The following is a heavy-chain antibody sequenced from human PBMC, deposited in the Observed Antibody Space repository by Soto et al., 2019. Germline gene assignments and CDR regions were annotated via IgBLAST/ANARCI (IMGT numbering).Heavy chain of an antibody. J-gene: IGHJ5*02. CDR1: GFTVSNNY. Sequence: GGSLRLSCVASGFTVSNNYMSWVRQAPGKGLEWVSVIYSGGDTYYADSVKGRFTISRDNSKNTLYLQMSSLRADDTAVYYCARDQGIVARHFDPWGQGTLVTVS. V-gene: IGHV3-66*01. D-gene: IGHD5-12*01. CDR3: ARDQGIVARHFDP. CDR2: IYSGGDT.